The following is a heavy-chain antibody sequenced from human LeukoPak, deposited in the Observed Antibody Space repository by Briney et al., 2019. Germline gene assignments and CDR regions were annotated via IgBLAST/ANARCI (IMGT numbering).Heavy chain of an antibody. CDR3: ARAAYYRFDY. J-gene: IGHJ4*02. CDR2: INSDGSTI. D-gene: IGHD1-26*01. Sequence: PGGSLRLSCAASGFTFSSYWMHWVRQIPGKGLEWVARINSDGSTINHADSVRGRFTISRDNAENTLYLQMSSLRAEDTAIYFCARAAYYRFDYWGQGTLVTVSS. V-gene: IGHV3-74*01. CDR1: GFTFSSYW.